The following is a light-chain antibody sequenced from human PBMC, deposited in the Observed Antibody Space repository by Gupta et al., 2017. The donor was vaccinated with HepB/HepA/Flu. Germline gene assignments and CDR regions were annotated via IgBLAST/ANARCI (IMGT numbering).Light chain of an antibody. Sequence: DIQMTQSPSSLSASVGDRVTITCRASQSISSYLNWYQQKPGKAPKLLIYAASSLQSGVPSRFSGSGSGTDFTLTISRLQPEDFANYYCQQRDSTPGTFGQGTKVEIK. J-gene: IGKJ1*01. V-gene: IGKV1-39*01. CDR3: QQRDSTPGT. CDR1: QSISSY. CDR2: AAS.